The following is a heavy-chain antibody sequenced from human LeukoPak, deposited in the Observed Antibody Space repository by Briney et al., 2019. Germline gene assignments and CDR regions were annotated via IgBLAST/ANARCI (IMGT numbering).Heavy chain of an antibody. D-gene: IGHD6-19*01. CDR2: IKQDGSDK. Sequence: PGGSLRLSCAASGFTFNNYWMSWVRQAPGKGLEWVANIKQDGSDKYYVDAVKGRFTISRDNAKNSLYLQMNSLRVEDTAVYYCARIRYSSGWYYDQWGQGTLVTVSS. V-gene: IGHV3-7*01. J-gene: IGHJ4*02. CDR3: ARIRYSSGWYYDQ. CDR1: GFTFNNYW.